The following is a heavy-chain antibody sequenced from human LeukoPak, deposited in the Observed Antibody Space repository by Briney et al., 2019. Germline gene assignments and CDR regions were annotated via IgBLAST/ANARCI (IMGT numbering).Heavy chain of an antibody. CDR2: ISSSGSTI. J-gene: IGHJ4*02. CDR3: ARETLRIAVIDY. D-gene: IGHD6-19*01. Sequence: GGSLRLSCAASGFTFSDYYMSWIRQAPGKGLEWVSYISSSGSTIYYADSAKGRFTISRDNAKNSLYLQMNSLRAEDTAVYYCARETLRIAVIDYWGQGTLVTVSS. CDR1: GFTFSDYY. V-gene: IGHV3-11*01.